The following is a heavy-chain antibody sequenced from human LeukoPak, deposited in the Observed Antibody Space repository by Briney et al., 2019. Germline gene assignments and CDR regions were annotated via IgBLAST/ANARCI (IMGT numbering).Heavy chain of an antibody. J-gene: IGHJ4*02. V-gene: IGHV1-8*03. D-gene: IGHD5-18*01. CDR1: GYTFTGYY. CDR3: ATPTMRGPSYGYVRLLN. CDR2: MNPNSGNT. Sequence: ASVKVSCKASGYTFTGYYMHWVRQATGQGLEWMGWMNPNSGNTGYAQKFQGRVTFTRDTSTNTAYMELSSLTSEDTAVYYCATPTMRGPSYGYVRLLNWGQGSLVTVSS.